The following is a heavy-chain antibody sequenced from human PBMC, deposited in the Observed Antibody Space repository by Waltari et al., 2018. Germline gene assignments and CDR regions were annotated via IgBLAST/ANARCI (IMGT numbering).Heavy chain of an antibody. V-gene: IGHV4-59*11. Sequence: QVQLQESGPGLVKPSETLSLTCTVSGGSISSHYWSWIRQPPGKGLEWIGYIYYSGSTNYNPSLKSRVTISVDTSKNQFSLKLSSVTAADTAVYYCARDYYDSSGASYWGQGTLVTVSS. CDR2: IYYSGST. J-gene: IGHJ4*02. CDR3: ARDYYDSSGASY. D-gene: IGHD3-22*01. CDR1: GGSISSHY.